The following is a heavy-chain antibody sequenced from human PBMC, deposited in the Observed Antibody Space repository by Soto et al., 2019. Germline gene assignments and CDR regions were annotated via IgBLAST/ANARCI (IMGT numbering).Heavy chain of an antibody. CDR2: INHSGST. J-gene: IGHJ6*03. CDR3: TMVICKRHSYGGYYDMDV. V-gene: IGHV4-34*01. CDR1: GGSFSGYY. Sequence: SETLSLTCAVYGGSFSGYYWSWIRQPPGKGLEWIGEINHSGSTNYNPSLKSRVTISVDTSKNQFSLMLSSVTAADTAVYYCTMVICKRHSYGGYYDMDVWGKGTTVTVSS. D-gene: IGHD5-18*01.